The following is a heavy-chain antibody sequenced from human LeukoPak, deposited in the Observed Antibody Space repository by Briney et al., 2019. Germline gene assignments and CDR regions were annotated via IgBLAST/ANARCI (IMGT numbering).Heavy chain of an antibody. Sequence: ASVKVSCKASGYPLSNYGITWVRQAPGQGLEWMGWIIAYNGNIHYAQKVQGRVTMTTDTSTSTAYMELRILRSDDTAVYYCARVVVVAATRGTWYFDLWGRGTLVTVSS. D-gene: IGHD2-15*01. CDR2: IIAYNGNI. J-gene: IGHJ2*01. CDR3: ARVVVVAATRGTWYFDL. CDR1: GYPLSNYG. V-gene: IGHV1-18*01.